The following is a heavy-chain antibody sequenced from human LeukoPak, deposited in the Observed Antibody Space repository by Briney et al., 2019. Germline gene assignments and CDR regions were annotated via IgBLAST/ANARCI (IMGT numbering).Heavy chain of an antibody. CDR3: ASAEYSYGKLDY. CDR2: ISSSGSTI. D-gene: IGHD5-18*01. CDR1: GFTFSSYG. V-gene: IGHV3-48*04. Sequence: GGSLRLSCAASGFTFSSYGMNWVRQAPGKGREWVSYISSSGSTIYYADSVKGRFTISRDNAKNSLYLQMNSLRAEDTAVYYCASAEYSYGKLDYWGQGTLVTVSS. J-gene: IGHJ4*02.